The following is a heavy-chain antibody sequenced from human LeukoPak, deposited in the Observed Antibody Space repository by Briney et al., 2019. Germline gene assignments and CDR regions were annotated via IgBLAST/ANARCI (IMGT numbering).Heavy chain of an antibody. CDR1: GGSISGYY. CDR2: MDTSGHT. D-gene: IGHD2-15*01. CDR3: ARHWSHSVAQFGRSYWFDP. V-gene: IGHV4-4*07. Sequence: SETLSLTCIVSGGSISGYYWSWIRQPAGKGLEWIGHMDTSGHTNYNSSLMSRVTMSVDTSKNQFSLRPTSVTAADTAVYYCARHWSHSVAQFGRSYWFDPWGQGTLVTVSS. J-gene: IGHJ5*02.